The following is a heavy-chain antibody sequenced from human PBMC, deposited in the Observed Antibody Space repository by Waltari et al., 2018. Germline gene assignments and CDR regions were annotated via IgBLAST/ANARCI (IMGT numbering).Heavy chain of an antibody. CDR3: ARHQASLWWYAFDI. V-gene: IGHV5-51*01. D-gene: IGHD2-21*01. Sequence: EVQLVQSGAEVKKPGESLKISCKGSGYSFTSYWIGWVRPMPGKGLELMGIIDPGDSDTRYSPAFQGQVTISADKSISTAYLQWSSLKASDTAMYYCARHQASLWWYAFDIWGQGTMVTVSS. CDR1: GYSFTSYW. J-gene: IGHJ3*02. CDR2: IDPGDSDT.